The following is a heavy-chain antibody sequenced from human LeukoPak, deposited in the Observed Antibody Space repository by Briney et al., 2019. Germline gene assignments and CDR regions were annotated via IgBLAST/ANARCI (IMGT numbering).Heavy chain of an antibody. CDR3: ARATDTYYYDSSGYYPRAGDAFDI. CDR2: INPNSGGT. Sequence: ASVTVSCKASGYTFTGYYMHWVRQAPGQGLEWMGWINPNSGGTNYAQKFQGRVTMTRDTSISTAYMELSRLRSDDTAVYYCARATDTYYYDSSGYYPRAGDAFDIWGQGTMVTVSS. V-gene: IGHV1-2*02. D-gene: IGHD3-22*01. J-gene: IGHJ3*02. CDR1: GYTFTGYY.